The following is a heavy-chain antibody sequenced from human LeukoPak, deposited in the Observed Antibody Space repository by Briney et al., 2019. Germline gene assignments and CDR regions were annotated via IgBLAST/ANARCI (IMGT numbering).Heavy chain of an antibody. D-gene: IGHD4-17*01. J-gene: IGHJ4*02. Sequence: GGSLRLSCADSRFTFSSYAMSWVRQAPGKGLEWVSNISGSGGSTYYADSVKGRFTISRDNSKNSLYLQMNSLRAEDTAVYYCVRMGRYGDYDYWGQGTLVTVSS. V-gene: IGHV3-23*01. CDR3: VRMGRYGDYDY. CDR2: ISGSGGST. CDR1: RFTFSSYA.